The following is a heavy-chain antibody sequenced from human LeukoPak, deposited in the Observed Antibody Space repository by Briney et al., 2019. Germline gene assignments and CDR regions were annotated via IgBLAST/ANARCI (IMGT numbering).Heavy chain of an antibody. CDR2: IYSSGAT. CDR3: ARRTPGPQLDEYVAYFFDH. D-gene: IGHD2-2*01. CDR1: GGSITTYN. Sequence: SETLSLICTVSGGSITTYNWIWIRQTPGQALEGIGHIYSSGATKYNPSLESRATILLEPSKNQLSLKLSSVSAADTAVYYCARRTPGPQLDEYVAYFFDHWGQGTQVTASS. J-gene: IGHJ4*02. V-gene: IGHV4-4*09.